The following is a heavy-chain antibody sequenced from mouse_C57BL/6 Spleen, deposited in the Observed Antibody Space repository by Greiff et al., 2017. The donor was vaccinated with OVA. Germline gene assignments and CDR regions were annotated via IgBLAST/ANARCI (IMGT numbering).Heavy chain of an antibody. CDR3: ARLSH. J-gene: IGHJ3*01. CDR2: FDPSASYT. CDR1: GFTFPRYW. V-gene: IGHV1-50*01. Sequence: VQLQQPGAELVKPGASVKLSCKASGFTFPRYWLQWVKKRPGQGLEWIGEFDPSASYTNYNQKFKGKATLTVDPSARTAYMKLSSLTSEDSAVYYCARLSHWGQGTLVTVSA.